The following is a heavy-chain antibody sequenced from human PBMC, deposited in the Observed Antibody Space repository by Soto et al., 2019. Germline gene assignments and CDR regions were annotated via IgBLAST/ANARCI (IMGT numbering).Heavy chain of an antibody. J-gene: IGHJ4*02. V-gene: IGHV2-5*02. Sequence: QITLNESGPTQVKPRQTLTLTCTFSGFSLTTSGVGVGWIRQSPGKAPEWLALIYWDDDKRYSPSLKSSLTINKDNSKNQVVLTMADLDPADTATYYCAHRVLRTVFGLVTTTAIYFDFWGQGTPFAVSS. CDR3: AHRVLRTVFGLVTTTAIYFDF. CDR2: IYWDDDK. CDR1: GFSLTTSGVG. D-gene: IGHD3-3*01.